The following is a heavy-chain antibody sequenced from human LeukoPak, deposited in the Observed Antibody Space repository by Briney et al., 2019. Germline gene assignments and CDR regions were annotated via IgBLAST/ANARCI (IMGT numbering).Heavy chain of an antibody. J-gene: IGHJ5*02. Sequence: GGSLRLSCAASGFTFSSYWMHWVRQAPGKGLVWVSRINGDGSTTTYAAYVKGRFTISRDNAKNTLYVQMNSLRVEDTAVYYCARDLDGSGNYHWFDPWGQGTLVTVSS. V-gene: IGHV3-74*01. CDR3: ARDLDGSGNYHWFDP. CDR2: INGDGSTT. CDR1: GFTFSSYW. D-gene: IGHD3-10*01.